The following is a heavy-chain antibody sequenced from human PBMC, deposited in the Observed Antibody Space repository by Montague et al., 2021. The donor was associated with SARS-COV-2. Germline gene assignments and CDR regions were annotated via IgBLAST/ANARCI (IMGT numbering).Heavy chain of an antibody. CDR2: IYYSGST. CDR3: AMRGGALDAFDI. CDR1: GGSIRTSSYY. V-gene: IGHV4-39*01. J-gene: IGHJ3*02. Sequence: SETLSLTCTVSGGSIRTSSYYWGWIRQPPGEGLDWIGSIYYSGSTYYNPSLKSRVTISVDTSKNQFSLKLSSVTAADTAVYYCAMRGGALDAFDIWGQGTMVIVSP. D-gene: IGHD4-17*01.